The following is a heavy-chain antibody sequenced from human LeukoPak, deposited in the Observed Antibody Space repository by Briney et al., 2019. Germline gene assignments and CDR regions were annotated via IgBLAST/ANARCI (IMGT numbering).Heavy chain of an antibody. Sequence: GGSLRLSCSASGFTFSSFPMHWVRQAPGKGLEYVSAISPNGGITYYADSVKGRFTISRDNSRNTLYLQMNSLRAEDTAVYYCARGLGRELDGAFDIWGQGTMVTVSS. CDR1: GFTFSSFP. D-gene: IGHD3-10*01. CDR2: ISPNGGIT. CDR3: ARGLGRELDGAFDI. V-gene: IGHV3-64*04. J-gene: IGHJ3*02.